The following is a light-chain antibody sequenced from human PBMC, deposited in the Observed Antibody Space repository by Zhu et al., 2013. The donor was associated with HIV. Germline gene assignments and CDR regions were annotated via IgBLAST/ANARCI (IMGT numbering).Light chain of an antibody. CDR1: QSVSPW. J-gene: IGKJ1*01. CDR3: QQYDSDSLWT. V-gene: IGKV1-5*01. Sequence: DIQMTQSPSTLSASIGDTVTITCRASQSVSPWLAWYQQKSGKAPKLLIYDASSLETGVPLRFSGSGSGTEFTLTINGLQSDDSGTYYCQQYDSDSLWTFGQGTKVEIK. CDR2: DAS.